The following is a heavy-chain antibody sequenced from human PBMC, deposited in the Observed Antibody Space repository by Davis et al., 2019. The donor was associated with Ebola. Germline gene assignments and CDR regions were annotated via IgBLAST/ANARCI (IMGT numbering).Heavy chain of an antibody. D-gene: IGHD5-18*01. Sequence: ESLKISCAASGFTFSSYAMSWVRQAPGKGLEWVSAISGSGGSTYYADSVKGRFTISRDNSKNTLYLQMNSLRAEDTAVYYCAKALGYSYGPYGMDVWGQGTTVTVSS. J-gene: IGHJ6*02. V-gene: IGHV3-23*01. CDR2: ISGSGGST. CDR3: AKALGYSYGPYGMDV. CDR1: GFTFSSYA.